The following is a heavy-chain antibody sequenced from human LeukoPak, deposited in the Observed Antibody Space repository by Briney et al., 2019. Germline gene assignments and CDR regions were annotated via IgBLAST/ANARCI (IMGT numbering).Heavy chain of an antibody. CDR1: GFTVRNFA. V-gene: IGHV3-23*01. J-gene: IGHJ4*02. D-gene: IGHD2-21*02. CDR2: ISGSGGST. Sequence: GGSLRLSCTASGFTVRNFAMSWVRQAPGKGLEWVSIISGSGGSTYYGDSVKGRFTISRDNSKKTLYLQMNSLRAEDTAVYYCAKDCGGDCYSRYFDYWGQGTLVTVSS. CDR3: AKDCGGDCYSRYFDY.